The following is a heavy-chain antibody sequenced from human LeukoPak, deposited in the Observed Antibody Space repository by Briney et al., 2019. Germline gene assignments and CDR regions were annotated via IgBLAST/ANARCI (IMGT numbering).Heavy chain of an antibody. CDR1: GGSISSYH. CDR2: IYTSGST. J-gene: IGHJ4*02. CDR3: AREIVGAHYFDY. V-gene: IGHV4-4*07. Sequence: SETLSLTCTVSGGSISSYHWSWIRQPAGKGLEWIGRIYTSGSTSYNPSLKSRVTMSVDTSKNQFSLKLSSVTAADTAVYYCAREIVGAHYFDYWGQGTLVTVSS. D-gene: IGHD1-26*01.